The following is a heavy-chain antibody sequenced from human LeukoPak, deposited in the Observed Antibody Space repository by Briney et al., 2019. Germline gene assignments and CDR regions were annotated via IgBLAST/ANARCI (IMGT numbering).Heavy chain of an antibody. CDR3: ARDGIKHGLSY. D-gene: IGHD1-26*01. CDR1: GLSISEGDDF. Sequence: PSQTLSLTCTVSGLSISEGDDFWSWLRPLPGEGLEWIGYIYYSGRTDYNPSLKSRHSISVDTSKNQFSPQLSSVTAADTAVYYCARDGIKHGLSYWGQGTLVTVSS. CDR2: IYYSGRT. V-gene: IGHV4-31*03. J-gene: IGHJ4*02.